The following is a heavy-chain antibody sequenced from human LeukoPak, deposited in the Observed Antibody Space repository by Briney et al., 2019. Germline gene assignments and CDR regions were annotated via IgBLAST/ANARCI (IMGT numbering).Heavy chain of an antibody. CDR1: GYTFNSYG. V-gene: IGHV1-18*01. CDR2: ISAYKGHT. CDR3: ARDPMKGDLAIYYYYYNMDV. J-gene: IGHJ6*03. Sequence: ASVTVSCQSSGYTFNSYGIRGVRQAPGQGLEGVGCISAYKGHTNYAQKFQGRGTMTTHPSPSKAHMDPRSLRSDDTAVYYCARDPMKGDLAIYYYYYNMDVWGKGTTVTVSS. D-gene: IGHD3-16*01.